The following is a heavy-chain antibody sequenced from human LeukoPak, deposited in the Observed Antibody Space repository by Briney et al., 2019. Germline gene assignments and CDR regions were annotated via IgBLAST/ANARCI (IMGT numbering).Heavy chain of an antibody. CDR3: ARLTIFGVVMSYSWFDP. J-gene: IGHJ5*02. V-gene: IGHV4-39*01. D-gene: IGHD3-3*01. CDR1: GGSISSYY. Sequence: SETLSLTCTVSGGSISSYYWGWIRQPPGKGLEWIGSIYYSGSTYYNPSLKSRVTISVDTSKNQFSLKLSSVTAADTAVYYCARLTIFGVVMSYSWFDPWGQGTLVTVSS. CDR2: IYYSGST.